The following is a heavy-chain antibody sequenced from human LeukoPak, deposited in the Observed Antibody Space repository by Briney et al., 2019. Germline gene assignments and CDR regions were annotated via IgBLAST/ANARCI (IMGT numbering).Heavy chain of an antibody. CDR3: ARGRYSGYDALSLMGYYGMDV. V-gene: IGHV4-34*01. CDR1: GGSFSGYY. CDR2: INHSGST. D-gene: IGHD5-12*01. Sequence: SETLSLTCAVYGGSFSGYYWSWIRQPPGKGLEWIGEINHSGSTNYNPSLKSRVTISVDTSKNQFSLKLSSVTAADTAVCYCARGRYSGYDALSLMGYYGMDVWGQGTTVTVSS. J-gene: IGHJ6*02.